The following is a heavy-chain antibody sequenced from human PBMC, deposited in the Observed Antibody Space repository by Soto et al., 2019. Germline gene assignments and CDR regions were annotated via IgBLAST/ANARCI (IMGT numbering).Heavy chain of an antibody. CDR2: IYSGGST. D-gene: IGHD1-26*01. CDR3: ARGSYTKLRDD. Sequence: PGGSLRLSCAASGFTVSSNYMSWVRQAPGKGLEWVSVIYSGGSTYYADSVKGRFTISRDNSKNTLYLQMNSLRAEDTVVYYCARGSYTKLRDDRAQGTLVPVSS. V-gene: IGHV3-66*01. CDR1: GFTVSSNY. J-gene: IGHJ4*02.